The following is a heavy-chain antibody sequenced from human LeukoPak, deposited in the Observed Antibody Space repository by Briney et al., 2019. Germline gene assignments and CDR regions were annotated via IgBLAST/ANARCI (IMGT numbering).Heavy chain of an antibody. V-gene: IGHV4-34*01. Sequence: PSETLSLTCAVYGGSFSGYYWSWIRQPPGKGLEWIGEINHSGSTNYNPSLKSRVTISVDTSKNQFSLKLSSVTAADTAVYYCARRIRLSGYYYLPYYFDYWGQGTLVTVSS. J-gene: IGHJ4*02. CDR3: ARRIRLSGYYYLPYYFDY. CDR1: GGSFSGYY. CDR2: INHSGST. D-gene: IGHD3-22*01.